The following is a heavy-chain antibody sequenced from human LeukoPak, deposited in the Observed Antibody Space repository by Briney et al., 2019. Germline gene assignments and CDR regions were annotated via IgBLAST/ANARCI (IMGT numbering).Heavy chain of an antibody. J-gene: IGHJ3*02. CDR2: ISSSSSSI. CDR1: GFTFSNYS. V-gene: IGHV3-48*01. Sequence: GGSLRLSCAASGFTFSNYSMNWVRQAPGKGLEWVSYISSSSSSIFYADSVKGRFAISRDNAKNSLYLQMSSLRAEDTAVYYCARAATRGRGAFDIWGQGTMVTVSS. CDR3: ARAATRGRGAFDI. D-gene: IGHD3-10*01.